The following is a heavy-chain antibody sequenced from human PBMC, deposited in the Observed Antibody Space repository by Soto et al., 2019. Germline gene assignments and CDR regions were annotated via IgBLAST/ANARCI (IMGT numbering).Heavy chain of an antibody. CDR2: INPSGGST. Sequence: GSSVQVSCKASGYTFTSYYMHCVRQAPGQGLEWMGIINPSGGSTSYAQKFQGRVTMTRDTSTSTVYMELSSLRPEDTAVYYCAIDEDILSWDSYYYYGMDVWGQGTTVTVSS. CDR3: AIDEDILSWDSYYYYGMDV. V-gene: IGHV1-46*01. CDR1: GYTFTSYY. J-gene: IGHJ6*02. D-gene: IGHD3-9*01.